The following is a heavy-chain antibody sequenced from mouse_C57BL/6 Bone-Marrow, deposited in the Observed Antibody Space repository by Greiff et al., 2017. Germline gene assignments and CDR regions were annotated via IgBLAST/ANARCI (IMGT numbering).Heavy chain of an antibody. CDR1: GYTFTSYW. J-gene: IGHJ2*01. V-gene: IGHV1-69*01. CDR3: ASAGSTPLYLDY. D-gene: IGHD5-1*01. CDR2: IDPSDSYT. Sequence: VQLQQPGAELVMPGASVKLSCKASGYTFTSYWMHWVKQRPGPGLEWIGEIDPSDSYTNYNQKFKGKSTLTVDKSSSTAYMQLSSLTSEYSAVYYCASAGSTPLYLDYWGQGTTLTVSS.